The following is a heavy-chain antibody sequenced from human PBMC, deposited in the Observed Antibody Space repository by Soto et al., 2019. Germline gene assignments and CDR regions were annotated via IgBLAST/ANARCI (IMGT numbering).Heavy chain of an antibody. CDR1: GYSFTNYE. V-gene: IGHV1-8*01. D-gene: IGHD2-15*01. CDR2: MNPNSGDT. Sequence: ASVKVSCKASGYSFTNYETIWVRQATGQGLEWMGWMNPNSGDTVYAQKFQGRLTITRDASISTSYMELSSLTSDDTAVYYCASGRGGYCSGGVCYRFLDPWGQGTLVTVSS. J-gene: IGHJ5*02. CDR3: ASGRGGYCSGGVCYRFLDP.